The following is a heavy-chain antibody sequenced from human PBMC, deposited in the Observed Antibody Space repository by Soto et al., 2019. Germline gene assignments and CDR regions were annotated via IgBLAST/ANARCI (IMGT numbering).Heavy chain of an antibody. D-gene: IGHD3-3*01. Sequence: GGSLRLSCAASGFTVSSNYMSWVRQAPGKGLEWVSVIYSGGSTYYADSVKGRFTISRDNSKNTLYLQMNSLRAEDTAVYYCARDYGVVTLGAFDIWGQGTMVTVSS. V-gene: IGHV3-66*01. CDR2: IYSGGST. CDR3: ARDYGVVTLGAFDI. J-gene: IGHJ3*02. CDR1: GFTVSSNY.